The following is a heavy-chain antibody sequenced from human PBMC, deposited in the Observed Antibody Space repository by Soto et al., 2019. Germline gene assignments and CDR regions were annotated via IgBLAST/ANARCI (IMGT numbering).Heavy chain of an antibody. J-gene: IGHJ6*03. Sequence: PGGSLRLSCAASGFTFSSYAMHWVRQAPGKGLEYVSAISSNGGSTYYANSVKGRFTISRDNSKNTLYLQMGSLRAEDMAVYYCARDSGSSSRADYMDVWGKGTTVTVSS. CDR3: ARDSGSSSRADYMDV. D-gene: IGHD6-6*01. CDR1: GFTFSSYA. CDR2: ISSNGGST. V-gene: IGHV3-64*01.